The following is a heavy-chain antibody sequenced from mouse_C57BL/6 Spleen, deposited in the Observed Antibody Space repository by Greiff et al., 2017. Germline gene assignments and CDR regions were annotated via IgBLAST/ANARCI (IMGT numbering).Heavy chain of an antibody. D-gene: IGHD1-1*01. V-gene: IGHV14-3*01. Sequence: VQLQQSVAELVRPGASVKLSCTASGFNIKNTYMHWVKQRPEQGLEWIGRIDPANGNTKYTPKFQGKATLTADTSSNTAYLQLSSLTSEDTAIYYCARGEGYGSSHWYFDVWGTGTTVTVSS. J-gene: IGHJ1*03. CDR3: ARGEGYGSSHWYFDV. CDR1: GFNIKNTY. CDR2: IDPANGNT.